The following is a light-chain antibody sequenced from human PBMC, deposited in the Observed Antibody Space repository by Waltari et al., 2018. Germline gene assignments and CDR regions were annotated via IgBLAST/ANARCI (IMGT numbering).Light chain of an antibody. CDR1: QNVHGN. Sequence: EIVMTQSQAILSVSPGETVILSCRASQNVHGNLAWYQQKPGQAPRLLIYGATVRAPGVPDRFSGSGSGTEFTLAISSLQSEDFAHYYCQQYNNWPPQCSFGQGTKLEI. V-gene: IGKV3-15*01. CDR2: GAT. CDR3: QQYNNWPPQCS. J-gene: IGKJ2*02.